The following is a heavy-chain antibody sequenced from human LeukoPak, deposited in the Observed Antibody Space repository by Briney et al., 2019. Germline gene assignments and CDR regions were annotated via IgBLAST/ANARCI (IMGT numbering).Heavy chain of an antibody. D-gene: IGHD6-19*01. CDR2: ISYDGSNK. CDR3: VRDRYSTGWPGAFDI. V-gene: IGHV3-30-3*01. Sequence: PGRSLRLSCAASGFTFSSYAMHWVRQAPGKGLEWVAVISYDGSNKYYADSVKGRFTISRDNSKNSLFLQMNSLRDEDTAVYYCVRDRYSTGWPGAFDIWGQGTMVTVSS. CDR1: GFTFSSYA. J-gene: IGHJ3*02.